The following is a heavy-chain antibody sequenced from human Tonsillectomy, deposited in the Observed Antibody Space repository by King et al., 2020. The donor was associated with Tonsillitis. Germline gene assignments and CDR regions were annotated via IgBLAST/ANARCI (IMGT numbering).Heavy chain of an antibody. CDR3: TKVGDRNLLTGSPDSFDI. Sequence: VQLVESGGGLVQPGGSLRLSCEASGFTFTNYWMHWVRQAPGKGLVWVSRINMDGRDTSCADSVKGRFTVSRDNAKNTLYLHMSSLRAEDTAVYHCTKVGDRNLLTGSPDSFDIWGQGTMVTVSS. CDR1: GFTFTNYW. V-gene: IGHV3-74*01. D-gene: IGHD3-9*01. CDR2: INMDGRDT. J-gene: IGHJ3*02.